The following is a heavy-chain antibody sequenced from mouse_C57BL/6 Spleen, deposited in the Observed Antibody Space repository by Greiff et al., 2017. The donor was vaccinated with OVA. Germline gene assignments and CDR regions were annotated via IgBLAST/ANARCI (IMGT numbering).Heavy chain of an antibody. V-gene: IGHV1-52*01. J-gene: IGHJ1*03. Sequence: VQLQQPGAGLVRPGSSVKLSCKASGYTFTSYWMHWVKQRPIQGLEWIGNIDPSDSETHYNQKFKDKATLTVDKSSSTAYMQLSSLTSEDSAVYYCASIYYGNYHWYFDVWGTGTTVTVSS. CDR1: GYTFTSYW. D-gene: IGHD2-1*01. CDR3: ASIYYGNYHWYFDV. CDR2: IDPSDSET.